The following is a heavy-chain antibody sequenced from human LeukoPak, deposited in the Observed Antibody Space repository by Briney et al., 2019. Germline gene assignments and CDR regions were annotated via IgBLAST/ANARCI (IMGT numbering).Heavy chain of an antibody. CDR3: ARDYFWSPLDY. Sequence: GGSLRLSCAASGFTFSSYAMSWVRQAPGKGLEGVSGISGSGGITNYADSVKGRFTISRDNAKNSLYLQMNSLRAEDTAVYYCARDYFWSPLDYWGQGTLVTVSS. CDR1: GFTFSSYA. J-gene: IGHJ4*02. D-gene: IGHD2-8*02. CDR2: ISGSGGIT. V-gene: IGHV3-23*01.